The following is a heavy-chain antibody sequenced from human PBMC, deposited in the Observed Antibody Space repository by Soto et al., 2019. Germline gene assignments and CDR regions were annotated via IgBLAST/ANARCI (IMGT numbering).Heavy chain of an antibody. CDR2: IYSGGST. D-gene: IGHD2-15*01. CDR3: ARDRVPVVAATQNAEYFQH. CDR1: GFTVSSNY. J-gene: IGHJ1*01. V-gene: IGHV3-66*01. Sequence: EVQLVESGGGLVQPGGSLRLSCAASGFTVSSNYMSWVRQAPGKGLEWVSVIYSGGSTYYADSVKGRFTISRDNSKNTLYLQMNSLRAEDTAVYYCARDRVPVVAATQNAEYFQHWGQGTLVTVSS.